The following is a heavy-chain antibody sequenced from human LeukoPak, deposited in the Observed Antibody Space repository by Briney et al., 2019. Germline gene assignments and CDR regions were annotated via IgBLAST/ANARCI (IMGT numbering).Heavy chain of an antibody. D-gene: IGHD3-10*01. J-gene: IGHJ4*02. CDR3: ASTMVRGVLIYFDY. CDR2: IYYSGST. Sequence: SQTLSLTCTVSGGSISRGGYYWSWIRQHPGKGLEWIGYIYYSGSTNYNPSLKSRVTISVDTSKIQFSLKLSSVTAADTAVYYCASTMVRGVLIYFDYWGQGTLVTVSS. V-gene: IGHV4-31*03. CDR1: GGSISRGGYY.